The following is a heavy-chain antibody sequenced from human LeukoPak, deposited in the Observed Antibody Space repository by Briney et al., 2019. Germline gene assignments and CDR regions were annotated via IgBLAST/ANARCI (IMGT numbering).Heavy chain of an antibody. J-gene: IGHJ3*02. CDR2: IYYSGST. D-gene: IGHD3-22*01. CDR1: GCSITSSSYY. Sequence: PSETLSLTCNVSGCSITSSSYYWGWIRQPPGKGLEWIGSIYYSGSTYYNPSLKSRVTISVDTSKNQFSLKLSSVTAADTAVYYCARLCQVYYYDSSGYTDAFDIWGQGTMVTVSS. V-gene: IGHV4-39*01. CDR3: ARLCQVYYYDSSGYTDAFDI.